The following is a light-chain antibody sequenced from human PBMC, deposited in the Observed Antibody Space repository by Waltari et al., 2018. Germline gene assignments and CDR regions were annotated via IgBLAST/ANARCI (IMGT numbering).Light chain of an antibody. CDR1: SSDVGEYNL. V-gene: IGLV2-23*02. CDR3: CSFAGRGVSVI. Sequence: QSALTQPAPVSGSPGQSITISCTGTSSDVGEYNLVSWYQQHPGEVPKLMIYEVTKRPSGVSDRFSGSKSGNTASLTISGLQAEDEADYFCCSFAGRGVSVIFGGGTKLTVL. J-gene: IGLJ2*01. CDR2: EVT.